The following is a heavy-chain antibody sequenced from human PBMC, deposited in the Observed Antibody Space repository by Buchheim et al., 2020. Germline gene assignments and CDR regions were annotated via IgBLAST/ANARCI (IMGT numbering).Heavy chain of an antibody. J-gene: IGHJ4*02. V-gene: IGHV4-39*07. CDR2: IYYSGST. CDR1: GGSISSSSYY. CDR3: ARGTHYYGSGIETL. Sequence: QLQLQESGPGLVKPSETLSLTCTVSGGSISSSSYYWGWIRQPPGKGLEWIGSIYYSGSTYYNPSLKSRVTISVDTSKNQFTLKLSSVTAADTAVYYCARGTHYYGSGIETLWGQGTL. D-gene: IGHD3-10*01.